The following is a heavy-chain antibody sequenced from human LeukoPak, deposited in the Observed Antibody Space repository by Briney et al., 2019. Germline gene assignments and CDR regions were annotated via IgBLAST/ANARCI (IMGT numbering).Heavy chain of an antibody. CDR3: ARVSCSSTSCYGDVAFDI. V-gene: IGHV4-59*01. Sequence: SETLSLTCTVSGGSISSYYWSWIRQPPGKGLEWIGYIYYSGSTNYNPSLKSRVTISVDTSKNQFSLKLSSVTAADTAVYYCARVSCSSTSCYGDVAFDIWGQGTMVTVSS. J-gene: IGHJ3*02. CDR2: IYYSGST. CDR1: GGSISSYY. D-gene: IGHD2-2*01.